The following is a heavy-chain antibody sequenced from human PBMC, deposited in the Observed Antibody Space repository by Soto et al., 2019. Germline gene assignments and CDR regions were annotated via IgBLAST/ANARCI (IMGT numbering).Heavy chain of an antibody. D-gene: IGHD3-10*01. CDR1: GFTFTSSA. J-gene: IGHJ5*02. V-gene: IGHV1-58*02. CDR3: AADQDYYGSGSYYNLGS. CDR2: IVVGSGNT. Sequence: ASVKVSCKASGFTFTSSAMQWVRQARGQRLEWIGWIVVGSGNTNYAQKFQERVTITRDMSTSTAYMELSSLRSEDTAVYYCAADQDYYGSGSYYNLGSWGQGTLVTVSS.